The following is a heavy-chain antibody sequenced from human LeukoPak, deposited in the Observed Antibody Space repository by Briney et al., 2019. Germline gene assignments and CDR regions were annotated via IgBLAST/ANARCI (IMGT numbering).Heavy chain of an antibody. J-gene: IGHJ4*02. V-gene: IGHV3-23*01. Sequence: GGSLRLSCAASGFTYSSYAMSWVRQPPGKGLEWVSAISGSGGSTYYADSVKGRFTISRDNSKNTLYLQMNSLRAEDTAVYYCAKHDYDFWSGYDCWGQGTLVTVSS. CDR1: GFTYSSYA. D-gene: IGHD3-3*01. CDR3: AKHDYDFWSGYDC. CDR2: ISGSGGST.